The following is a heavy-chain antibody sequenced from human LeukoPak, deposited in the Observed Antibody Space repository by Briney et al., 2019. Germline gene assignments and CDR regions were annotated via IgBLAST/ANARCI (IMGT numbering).Heavy chain of an antibody. D-gene: IGHD2-2*01. CDR1: GYTFTSYG. V-gene: IGHV1-18*04. CDR2: ISAYNGNT. CDR3: ARRYCSSTSCHVDY. J-gene: IGHJ4*02. Sequence: ASVKVSCKASGYTFTSYGISWVRQAPGEGLEWMGWISAYNGNTNYAQKLQGRVTMTTDTSTSTAYMELRSLRSDDTAVYYCARRYCSSTSCHVDYWGQGTLVTVSS.